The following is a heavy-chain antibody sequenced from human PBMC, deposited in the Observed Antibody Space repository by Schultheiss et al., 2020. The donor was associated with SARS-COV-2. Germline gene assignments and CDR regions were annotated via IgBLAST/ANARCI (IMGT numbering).Heavy chain of an antibody. J-gene: IGHJ5*02. D-gene: IGHD4-11*01. Sequence: LSLTCAVYGGSFSGYYWSWIRQPPGKGLEWIGEINHSGSTNYNPSLKSRVTISVDKSKNQFSLKLSSVTAADTAVYYCARVALDYTGFDPWGQGTLVTVSS. V-gene: IGHV4-34*01. CDR3: ARVALDYTGFDP. CDR2: INHSGST. CDR1: GGSFSGYY.